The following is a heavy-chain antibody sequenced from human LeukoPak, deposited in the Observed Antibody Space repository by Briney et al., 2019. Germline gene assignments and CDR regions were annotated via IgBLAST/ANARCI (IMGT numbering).Heavy chain of an antibody. J-gene: IGHJ3*02. CDR1: GFTFSNYW. V-gene: IGHV3-7*04. Sequence: GGSLRLSCAVSGFTFSNYWMSWVRQAPGKGLEWVANMNQDGSEKYYVDSVKGRFTISRDTAKNSLDLQMNNLRAEDTAVYYCARDSRLQSLDAFDIWGQGTMVTVSS. D-gene: IGHD4-11*01. CDR2: MNQDGSEK. CDR3: ARDSRLQSLDAFDI.